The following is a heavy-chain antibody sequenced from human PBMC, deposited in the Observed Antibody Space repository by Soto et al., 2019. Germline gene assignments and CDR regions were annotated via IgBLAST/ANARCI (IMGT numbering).Heavy chain of an antibody. CDR1: GGSISSYY. V-gene: IGHV4-59*01. CDR2: IYYSGST. CDR3: ARDLRYGNWFDP. Sequence: ASETLSLTCTVSGGSISSYYWSWIRQPPGKGLEWIGYIYYSGSTNYNPSLKSRVTISVDTSKNQFSLKLSSVTAADTAVYYCARDLRYGNWFDPWGQGTLVTVSS. D-gene: IGHD3-9*01. J-gene: IGHJ5*02.